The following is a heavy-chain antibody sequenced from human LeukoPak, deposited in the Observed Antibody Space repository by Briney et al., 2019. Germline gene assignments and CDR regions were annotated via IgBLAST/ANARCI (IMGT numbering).Heavy chain of an antibody. CDR2: IWYDGSNK. Sequence: PGGSLRLSCAASRFTFSNYGMHWVRQAPGKGLEWVAFIWYDGSNKYYADSVKGRFTISRDNSKNTLFLKMNSLRAEDTAVYYCTRDVASRNWFDPWGQGTLVTVSS. J-gene: IGHJ5*02. CDR3: TRDVASRNWFDP. CDR1: RFTFSNYG. V-gene: IGHV3-33*01.